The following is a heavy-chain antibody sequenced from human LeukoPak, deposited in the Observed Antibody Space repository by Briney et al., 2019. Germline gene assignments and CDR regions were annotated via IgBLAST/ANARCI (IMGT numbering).Heavy chain of an antibody. V-gene: IGHV3-21*04. CDR3: ARDGYYYDSSGYSNTDAFDI. CDR1: GFTFSSYS. CDR2: ISSSSSYI. Sequence: GGSLRLSCAASGFTFSSYSMNWVRQAPGKGLEWVSSISSSSSYIYYADSVKGRFTISRDNAKNSLYLQMNSLRAEDTAVYYCARDGYYYDSSGYSNTDAFDIWGQGTMVTVSS. J-gene: IGHJ3*02. D-gene: IGHD3-22*01.